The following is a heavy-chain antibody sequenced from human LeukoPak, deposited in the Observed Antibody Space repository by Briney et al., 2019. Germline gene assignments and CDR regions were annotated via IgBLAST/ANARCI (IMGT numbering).Heavy chain of an antibody. CDR1: GGSFSGYY. CDR3: ARGPKYYDFWSVYYTNWFDP. CDR2: INHSGST. Sequence: SETLSLTCAVYGGSFSGYYWSWIRQPPGKGLEWIGEINHSGSTNYNPSLKSRVTISVDTSKNQSSLKLSSVTAADTAVYYCARGPKYYDFWSVYYTNWFDPWGQGTLVTVSS. V-gene: IGHV4-34*01. J-gene: IGHJ5*02. D-gene: IGHD3-3*01.